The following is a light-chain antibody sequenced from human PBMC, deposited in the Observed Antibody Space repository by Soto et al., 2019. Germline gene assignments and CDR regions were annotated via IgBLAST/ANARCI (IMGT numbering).Light chain of an antibody. CDR1: SSNIGSNY. Sequence: QSVLTQPPSASGTPGQKVTVSCSGSSSNIGSNYVYWYHQLPGTAPKLLIYRNTQRPSRVPVRLSGSKSGTSASLAISGLRSEDEAYYYCAAWDDSLSRWVFGVGTKLTVL. J-gene: IGLJ3*02. CDR2: RNT. V-gene: IGLV1-47*01. CDR3: AAWDDSLSRWV.